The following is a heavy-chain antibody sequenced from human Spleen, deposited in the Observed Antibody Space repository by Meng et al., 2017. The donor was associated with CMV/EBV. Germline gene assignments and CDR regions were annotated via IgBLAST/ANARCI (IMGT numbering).Heavy chain of an antibody. Sequence: GESLKISCVGSGYSFGNYAMHWVRQAPGKGLEWVAVISYDGDKKFYTDSVEGRFTISRDNSKNTLILQMNSLRTEDTAVYYCARVYYDSTNYYFSFGYWGQGTLVTVSS. V-gene: IGHV3-30*04. J-gene: IGHJ4*02. CDR3: ARVYYDSTNYYFSFGY. CDR2: ISYDGDKK. CDR1: GYSFGNYA. D-gene: IGHD3-22*01.